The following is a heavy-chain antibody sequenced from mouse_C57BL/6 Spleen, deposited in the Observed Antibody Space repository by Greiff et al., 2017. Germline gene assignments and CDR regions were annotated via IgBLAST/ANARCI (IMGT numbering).Heavy chain of an antibody. D-gene: IGHD1-1*01. CDR3: ARGGNYLYYFDY. CDR1: GYAFSSYW. J-gene: IGHJ2*01. Sequence: QVQLQQSGAELVKPGASVKISCKASGYAFSSYWMNWVKQRPGTGLEWIGQIYPGDGDTNYNGKFKGKATLTADKSSSTAYMQLSSLTSEDSAVYFCARGGNYLYYFDYWGQGTTLTVSS. CDR2: IYPGDGDT. V-gene: IGHV1-80*01.